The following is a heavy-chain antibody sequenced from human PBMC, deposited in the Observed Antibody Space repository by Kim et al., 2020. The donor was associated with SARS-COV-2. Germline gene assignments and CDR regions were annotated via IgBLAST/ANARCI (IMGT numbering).Heavy chain of an antibody. CDR1: GGSFSGYY. V-gene: IGHV4-34*01. CDR2: INHSGST. CDR3: GRDLIAVAVTDAFDI. J-gene: IGHJ3*02. Sequence: SETLSLTCAVYGGSFSGYYWSWIRQPPGKGLEWVGEINHSGSTNYNPSLKSRVTILVDTSKNQFSLKLSSVTAADTAVFYCGRDLIAVAVTDAFDIWGQG. D-gene: IGHD6-19*01.